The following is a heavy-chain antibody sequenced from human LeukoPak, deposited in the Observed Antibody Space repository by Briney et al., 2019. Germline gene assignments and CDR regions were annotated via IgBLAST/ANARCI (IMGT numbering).Heavy chain of an antibody. D-gene: IGHD3-16*01. CDR3: ASRGGDFGY. CDR1: GFTFSSYA. CDR2: IYSGGST. V-gene: IGHV3-53*01. Sequence: PGGSLRLSCAASGFTFSSYAMSWVRQAPGKGLEWVSVIYSGGSTYYADSVKGRFTISRDNSKNTLYLQMNSLRAEDTAVYYCASRGGDFGYWGQGTLVTVSS. J-gene: IGHJ4*02.